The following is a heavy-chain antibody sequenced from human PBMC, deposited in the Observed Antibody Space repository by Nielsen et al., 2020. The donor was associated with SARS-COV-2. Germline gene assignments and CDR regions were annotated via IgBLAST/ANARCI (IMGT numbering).Heavy chain of an antibody. CDR3: ARDPAGFSYDSSGQWSGGMDV. CDR2: ISYDGSNK. V-gene: IGHV3-30-3*01. D-gene: IGHD3-22*01. J-gene: IGHJ6*02. Sequence: WLRQPPGKGLEWVAVISYDGSNKYYADSVKGRFTISRDNSKNTLYLQMNSLRAEDTAVYYCARDPAGFSYDSSGQWSGGMDVWGQGTTVTVSS.